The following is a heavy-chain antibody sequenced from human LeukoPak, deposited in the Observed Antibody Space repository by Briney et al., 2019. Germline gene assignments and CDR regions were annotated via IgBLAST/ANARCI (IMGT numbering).Heavy chain of an antibody. CDR1: GYTLSELC. D-gene: IGHD5-18*01. J-gene: IGHJ4*02. Sequence: ASVKVCCKVAGYTLSELCMHWGPQAPEKRLEWMGGFDPEDGETIYAQKFQGRVTMTEDTSTDTAYMELSSLRSEDTAVYYCATDLSGYSYGYAFDYWGQGTLVTVPS. V-gene: IGHV1-24*01. CDR2: FDPEDGET. CDR3: ATDLSGYSYGYAFDY.